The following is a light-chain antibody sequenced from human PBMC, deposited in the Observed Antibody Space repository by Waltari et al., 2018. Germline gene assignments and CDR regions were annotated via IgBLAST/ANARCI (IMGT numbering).Light chain of an antibody. CDR3: QIWDTLSHHFV. CDR1: KLDRRS. CDR2: DDI. J-gene: IGLJ1*01. V-gene: IGLV3-21*02. Sequence: SFVLTQPPSVSVAPGQTARITCGGNKLDRRSINWYQQKPGQAPVLVVYDDIDRPPGIPERLSGSKSGNTATLSTTRVEAGDEADYYCQIWDTLSHHFVFGAGTKVTVL.